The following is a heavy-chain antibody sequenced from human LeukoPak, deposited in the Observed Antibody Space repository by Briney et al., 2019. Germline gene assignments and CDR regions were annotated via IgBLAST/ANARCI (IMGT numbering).Heavy chain of an antibody. CDR3: AKDAVNCSGTSCSYGMDV. CDR1: GFTFSSYS. V-gene: IGHV3-21*01. J-gene: IGHJ6*02. Sequence: GGSLRLSCAASGFTFSSYSMNWVRQAPGKGLEWVSSISSSSSYIYYADSVKGRFTISRDNSKNTLYLQMHSLRPEDTAVYSCAKDAVNCSGTSCSYGMDVWGQGTTVTVSS. D-gene: IGHD2-2*01. CDR2: ISSSSSYI.